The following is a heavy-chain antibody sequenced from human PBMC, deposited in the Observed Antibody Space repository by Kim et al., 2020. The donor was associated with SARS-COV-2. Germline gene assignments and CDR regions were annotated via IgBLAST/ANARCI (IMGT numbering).Heavy chain of an antibody. CDR1: GFTFSSYS. J-gene: IGHJ3*02. D-gene: IGHD1-26*01. CDR3: AGEARRRGRDKESAAAFDI. CDR2: ISITSTYI. V-gene: IGHV3-21*01. Sequence: GGSLRLSCAASGFTFSSYSMNWVRQAPGKGLEWVSDISITSTYIVYADSLKGRITVSRDNAKSSLYLQMNSLRPDDTAVYYCAGEARRRGRDKESAAAFDIWGRVTLLTVSS.